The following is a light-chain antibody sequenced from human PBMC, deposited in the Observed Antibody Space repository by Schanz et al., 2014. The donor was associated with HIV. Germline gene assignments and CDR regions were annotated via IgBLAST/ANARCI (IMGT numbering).Light chain of an antibody. J-gene: IGLJ2*01. CDR3: AAWDVNLNGPV. V-gene: IGLV1-47*01. CDR2: RNN. CDR1: SSNIGSNY. Sequence: QSALTQPPSASGTPGQRVTISCSGSSSNIGSNYVYWYQQLPGTAPKLLIYRNNQRPSGVPDRFSGSKSGTSASLAISGLRSEDEADYYCAAWDVNLNGPVFGGGTKLTVL.